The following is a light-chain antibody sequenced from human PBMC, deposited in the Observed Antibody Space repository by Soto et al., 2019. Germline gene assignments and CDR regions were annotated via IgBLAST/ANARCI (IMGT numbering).Light chain of an antibody. V-gene: IGKV3-15*01. Sequence: EIVMTQSPATLSVSPGERATLSCRASQSVSSDLAWYQQKPGQAPRLPIYGASTRATGIPARFSGSGSGTEFTLTISSLQSEDFAVYYCQQYNNWPGTFGQGTKV. CDR2: GAS. J-gene: IGKJ1*01. CDR3: QQYNNWPGT. CDR1: QSVSSD.